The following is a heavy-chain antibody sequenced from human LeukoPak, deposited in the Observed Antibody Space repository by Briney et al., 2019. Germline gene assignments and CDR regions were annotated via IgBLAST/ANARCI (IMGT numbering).Heavy chain of an antibody. D-gene: IGHD6-19*01. V-gene: IGHV3-30*02. Sequence: GGSLRLSCAASGFTFRSYGMHWVRQAPGKGLEWVAIIRYDGTNKYYADSVKGRFTISRDNSKNTLYLQMNSLRAEDTAVYYCARDRAVAVAFDIWGQGTMVTVSS. CDR1: GFTFRSYG. CDR3: ARDRAVAVAFDI. CDR2: IRYDGTNK. J-gene: IGHJ3*02.